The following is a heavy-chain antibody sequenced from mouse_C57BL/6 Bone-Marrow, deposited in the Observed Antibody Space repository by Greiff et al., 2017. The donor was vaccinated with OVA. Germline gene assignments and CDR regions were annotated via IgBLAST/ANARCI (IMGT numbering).Heavy chain of an antibody. CDR1: GFTFSDYG. D-gene: IGHD2-4*01. CDR3: ARYYDYDGYAMDY. CDR2: ISNLAYSI. V-gene: IGHV5-15*01. J-gene: IGHJ4*01. Sequence: EVKVVESGGGLVQPGGSLKLSCAASGFTFSDYGMAWVRQAPRKGPEWVAFISNLAYSIYYADTVTGRFTISRENAKNTLYLEMSSLRSEDTAMYYCARYYDYDGYAMDYWGQGTSVTVSS.